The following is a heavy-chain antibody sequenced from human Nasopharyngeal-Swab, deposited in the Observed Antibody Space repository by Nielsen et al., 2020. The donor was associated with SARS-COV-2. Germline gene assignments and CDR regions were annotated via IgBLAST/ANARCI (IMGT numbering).Heavy chain of an antibody. CDR3: ARGDSSSSPAFDI. CDR2: INHSGST. V-gene: IGHV4-34*01. CDR1: GGSFSGYY. D-gene: IGHD6-6*01. J-gene: IGHJ3*02. Sequence: SETLSLTCAVYGGSFSGYYWSWIRQPPGKGLEWIGEINHSGSTNYNPSLKSRVTISVDTSKNQFSPKLSSVTAADTAVYYCARGDSSSSPAFDIWGQGTMVTVSS.